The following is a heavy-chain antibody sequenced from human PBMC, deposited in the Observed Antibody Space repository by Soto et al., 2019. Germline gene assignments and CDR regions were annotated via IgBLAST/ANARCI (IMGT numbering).Heavy chain of an antibody. CDR1: SGSISDYY. D-gene: IGHD1-26*01. Sequence: ASETLCLTCTVSSGSISDYYWSWIRQPPGKGLELIGYIYYSGSTNYNPSLRSRVTISVDTSKNQFSLKLRSVTASDTAVYYCARWVGHFDFWGPGTLVTVSS. CDR3: ARWVGHFDF. J-gene: IGHJ4*02. CDR2: IYYSGST. V-gene: IGHV4-59*08.